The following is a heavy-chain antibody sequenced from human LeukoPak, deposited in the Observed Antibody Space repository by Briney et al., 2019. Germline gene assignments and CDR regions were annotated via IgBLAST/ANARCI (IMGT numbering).Heavy chain of an antibody. D-gene: IGHD1-1*01. V-gene: IGHV3-7*03. CDR2: TNPDGSGK. CDR3: ARDRDGKDY. Sequence: PGGSLRLSCAASGFTFSTYWMSWVRQAPGKGLEWVANTNPDGSGKYYADSLKGRFTISRDNAKNSLYLQMNSLTAEDTAMYYCARDRDGKDYWGQGTLVTVSS. J-gene: IGHJ4*02. CDR1: GFTFSTYW.